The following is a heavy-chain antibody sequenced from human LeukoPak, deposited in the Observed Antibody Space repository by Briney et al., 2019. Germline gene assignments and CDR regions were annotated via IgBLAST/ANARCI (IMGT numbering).Heavy chain of an antibody. CDR3: ARDRTIFGVKFGWFDP. V-gene: IGHV1-69*04. CDR2: IIPILGIA. J-gene: IGHJ5*02. Sequence: KVSCKASGGTFSSYAISWVRQAPGQGLEWMGRIIPILGIANYAQKFQGRVTITADKSTSTAYMELSSLRSDDTAVYYCARDRTIFGVKFGWFDPWGQGTLVTVSS. CDR1: GGTFSSYA. D-gene: IGHD3-3*01.